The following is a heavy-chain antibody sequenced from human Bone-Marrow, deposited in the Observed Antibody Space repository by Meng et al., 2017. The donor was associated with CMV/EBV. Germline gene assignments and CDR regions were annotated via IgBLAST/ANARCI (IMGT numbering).Heavy chain of an antibody. D-gene: IGHD4/OR15-4a*01. J-gene: IGHJ6*02. CDR3: ASSGAGMDV. Sequence: SQTLSLTCAVSGGSISSYYWSWIRQPPGKGLEWIGYIYYSGSTNYNPSLKSRVTISVDTSKNQFSLKLSSVTAADTAVYYCASSGAGMDVWGQGTTVTVSS. V-gene: IGHV4-59*01. CDR2: IYYSGST. CDR1: GGSISSYY.